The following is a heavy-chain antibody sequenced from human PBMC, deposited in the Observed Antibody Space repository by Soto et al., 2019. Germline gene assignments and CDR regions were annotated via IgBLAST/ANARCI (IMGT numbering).Heavy chain of an antibody. CDR2: IYHSGTT. CDR3: ARHKDCSGGSCNAVGYYYGLDV. Sequence: PSETLSLTCTVSGGSLSSYHWGWIRQPPGKGLEWIGSIYHSGTTYYNPPLKSRVTISVDTSKNQFSLRLSSVTAADTAVYYCARHKDCSGGSCNAVGYYYGLDVWGQGTTVTVSS. D-gene: IGHD2-15*01. V-gene: IGHV4-39*01. J-gene: IGHJ6*02. CDR1: GGSLSSYH.